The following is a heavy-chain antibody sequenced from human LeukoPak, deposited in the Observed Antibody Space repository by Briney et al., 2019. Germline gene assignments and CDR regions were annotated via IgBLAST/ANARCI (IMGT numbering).Heavy chain of an antibody. J-gene: IGHJ4*02. V-gene: IGHV3-9*01. CDR2: ISWNSGSI. D-gene: IGHD2-21*02. CDR1: GFTFDDYA. CDR3: AKARARVVTATFDY. Sequence: GRSLRLSCAASGFTFDDYAMHWVRQATGKGLEWVSGISWNSGSIGYADSVKGRFTISRDNAKNSLYLQMNSLRAEDTALYYCAKARARVVTATFDYWGQGTLVTVSS.